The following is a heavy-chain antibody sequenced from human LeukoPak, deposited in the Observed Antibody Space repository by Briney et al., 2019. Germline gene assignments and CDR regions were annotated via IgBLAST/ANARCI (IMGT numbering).Heavy chain of an antibody. D-gene: IGHD3-22*01. CDR1: GFTFSSYS. CDR3: ARDYYDSSGYYDY. Sequence: PGGSLRLSCAASGFTFSSYSMNWVRQAPGKGLEWVSSISSSSSYIYYADSVKGRSTISRDNAKNSLYLQMNSLRAEDTAVYYCARDYYDSSGYYDYWGQGTLVTVSS. V-gene: IGHV3-21*01. CDR2: ISSSSSYI. J-gene: IGHJ4*02.